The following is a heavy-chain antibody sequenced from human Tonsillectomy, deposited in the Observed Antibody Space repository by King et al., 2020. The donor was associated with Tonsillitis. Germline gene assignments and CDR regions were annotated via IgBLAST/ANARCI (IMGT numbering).Heavy chain of an antibody. D-gene: IGHD1-26*01. CDR2: ITGSSTYI. V-gene: IGHV3-21*01. CDR3: ARDPQTPGVGAMSGMDV. J-gene: IGHJ6*02. Sequence: VQLVESGGGLVKPGGSLRLSCAASGFTFSSYTLTWVRQAPGKGLEWVSSITGSSTYIYYAHSVEGRFTIPRDNAKNSLSLQMNSLRAEDTAVYYCARDPQTPGVGAMSGMDVWGQGTTVAVSS. CDR1: GFTFSSYT.